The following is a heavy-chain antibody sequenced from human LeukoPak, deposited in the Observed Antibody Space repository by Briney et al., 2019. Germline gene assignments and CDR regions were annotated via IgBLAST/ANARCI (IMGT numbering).Heavy chain of an antibody. CDR1: GFTFSDYA. Sequence: GGSLRLSCEASGFTFSDYAVSWVRQAPGMGLEWVSSISGSGAPYYADSVKGRFTISRDNSKNTLYLQMNSLRAEDTAVYYCARAGTTVVTPFDYWGQGTLVTVSS. CDR3: ARAGTTVVTPFDY. V-gene: IGHV3-23*01. CDR2: ISGSGAP. J-gene: IGHJ4*02. D-gene: IGHD4-23*01.